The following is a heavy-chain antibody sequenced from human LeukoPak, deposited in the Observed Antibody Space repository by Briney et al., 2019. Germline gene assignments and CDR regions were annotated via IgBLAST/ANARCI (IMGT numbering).Heavy chain of an antibody. CDR1: GGSISSGGYY. CDR2: IYYSGST. J-gene: IGHJ4*02. CDR3: ARGWFGEFNFDY. Sequence: PSETLSLTCTVSGGSISSGGYYWSWIRQRPGKGLEWIGYIYYSGSTYYNPSLKSRVTISVDTSKNQFSLKLSSVTAADTAVYYCARGWFGEFNFDYWGQGTLATVSS. V-gene: IGHV4-31*03. D-gene: IGHD3-10*01.